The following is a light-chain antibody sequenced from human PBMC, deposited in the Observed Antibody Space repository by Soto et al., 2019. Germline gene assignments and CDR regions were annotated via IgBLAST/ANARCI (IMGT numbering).Light chain of an antibody. J-gene: IGLJ3*02. Sequence: QSVLTQPPSVSGAPGQRVTISCTGSSSNIGAGYGVHWYQQLPGTAPKLLIYGNNNRPSGVPDRFSGSKSGTSASLAITGLQAEDEADYFCQSYDSSLSGSVFGGGTNLTVL. CDR1: SSNIGAGYG. V-gene: IGLV1-40*01. CDR3: QSYDSSLSGSV. CDR2: GNN.